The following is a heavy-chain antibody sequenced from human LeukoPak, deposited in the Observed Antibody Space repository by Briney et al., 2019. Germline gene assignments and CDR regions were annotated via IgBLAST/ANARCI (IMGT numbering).Heavy chain of an antibody. CDR2: VYSSGST. J-gene: IGHJ4*02. CDR3: ARVGSGYDFFDY. V-gene: IGHV4-4*07. Sequence: SDTLSLTCTVSGGAISGYYWSRIRQPAGKGLDWLGRVYSSGSTKYNPSLESRFTMLVDTSKNQFSLKLNFVTVADTAVYYCARVGSGYDFFDYWGQGTLVTVSS. CDR1: GGAISGYY. D-gene: IGHD3/OR15-3a*01.